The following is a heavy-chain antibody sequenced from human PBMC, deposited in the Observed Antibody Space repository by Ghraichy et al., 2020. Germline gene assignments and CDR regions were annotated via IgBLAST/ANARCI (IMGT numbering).Heavy chain of an antibody. CDR2: ISAYNGNT. J-gene: IGHJ5*02. CDR1: GYTFTSYG. Sequence: ASVKVSCKASGYTFTSYGISWVRQAPGQGLEWMGWISAYNGNTNYAQKLQGRVTMTTDTSTSTAYMELRSLRSDDTAVYYCARHYYDSSGYYHNWFDPWDQGTLVTVSS. V-gene: IGHV1-18*01. CDR3: ARHYYDSSGYYHNWFDP. D-gene: IGHD3-22*01.